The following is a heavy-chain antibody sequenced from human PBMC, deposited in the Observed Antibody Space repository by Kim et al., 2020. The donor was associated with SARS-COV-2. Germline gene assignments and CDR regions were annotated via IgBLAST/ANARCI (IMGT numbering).Heavy chain of an antibody. J-gene: IGHJ6*02. CDR3: ACVQCSGLLYGMDV. D-gene: IGHD3-10*02. CDR1: GGSISSYY. CDR2: IYYSGST. Sequence: SETLSLTCTVSGGSISSYYWSWIRQPPGKGLEWIGYIYYSGSTNYNPSLKSRVTISVDTSKNQFPFTLSSVTAADTAVYYCACVQCSGLLYGMDVWGQGATVTVSS. V-gene: IGHV4-59*08.